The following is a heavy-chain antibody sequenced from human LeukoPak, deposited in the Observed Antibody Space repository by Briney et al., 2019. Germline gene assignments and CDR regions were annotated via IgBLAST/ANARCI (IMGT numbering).Heavy chain of an antibody. CDR1: GFTFSSYG. D-gene: IGHD4-11*01. CDR2: ISYDGSNK. V-gene: IGHV3-30*18. Sequence: GGSLRLSCAASGFTFSSYGMHWVRQAPGKGLEWVAVISYDGSNKYYADSVKGRFTISRDNSKNTLYLQMNSLRAEDTAVYYCAKDLGTRVLDAFDIWGQGTMVTVSS. J-gene: IGHJ3*02. CDR3: AKDLGTRVLDAFDI.